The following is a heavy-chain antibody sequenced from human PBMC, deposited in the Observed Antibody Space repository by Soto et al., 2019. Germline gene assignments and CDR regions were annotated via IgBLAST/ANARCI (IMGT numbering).Heavy chain of an antibody. V-gene: IGHV3-7*05. D-gene: IGHD5-12*01. CDR1: GFTFSSYA. J-gene: IGHJ4*02. Sequence: PGGSLRLSCAASGFTFSSYAMSWVRQAPGKGLEWVANINEDASEKYYVASVKGRFTISRDNAKNSLYLQMNTLRAEDTAVYYCARPFLPGGYYTYWGQGSLVTVSS. CDR3: ARPFLPGGYYTY. CDR2: INEDASEK.